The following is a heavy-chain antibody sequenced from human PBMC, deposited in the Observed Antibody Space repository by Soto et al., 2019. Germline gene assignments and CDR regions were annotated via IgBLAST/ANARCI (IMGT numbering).Heavy chain of an antibody. CDR2: IFYNGNT. CDR1: GGSISSFF. J-gene: IGHJ4*02. Sequence: PSETLSLTCSVSGGSISSFFWSWVRQPPGKGLEWIGYIFYNGNTNYNPSFESRVTMSVDTSKNQFSLNLSSVTAADTAVYYCASSKAAGFWSGYYTHFDYWGQGTLVTVSS. CDR3: ASSKAAGFWSGYYTHFDY. D-gene: IGHD3-3*01. V-gene: IGHV4-59*01.